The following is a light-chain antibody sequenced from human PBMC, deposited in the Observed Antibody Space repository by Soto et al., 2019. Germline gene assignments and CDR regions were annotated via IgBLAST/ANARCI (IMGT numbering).Light chain of an antibody. V-gene: IGKV3-20*01. J-gene: IGKJ4*01. CDR3: QQYSTSRLT. Sequence: EIVLTQSPGTLSLSPGERATLSCRASQSVTSSYLAWYQQKPGQAPRLLISGASSRATGIPDRFSGSGSGTALTLTISRLEPEDFSVYYCQQYSTSRLTFGGGTKVEIK. CDR1: QSVTSSY. CDR2: GAS.